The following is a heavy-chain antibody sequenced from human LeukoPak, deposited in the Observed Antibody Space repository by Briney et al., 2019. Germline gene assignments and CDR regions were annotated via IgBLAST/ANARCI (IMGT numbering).Heavy chain of an antibody. V-gene: IGHV2-5*02. CDR2: IYWDDDK. J-gene: IGHJ4*02. D-gene: IGHD6-6*01. CDR3: AHRRFEQLVHWVGPSSPHFDY. CDR1: GFSLSTSGVG. Sequence: SGPTLVKPTQTLTLTCTFSGFSLSTSGVGVGWIRQPPGKALEWLALIYWDDDKRYSPSLKSRLTITKDTSKNPVVLTMTNMDPVDTATYYCAHRRFEQLVHWVGPSSPHFDYWGQGTLVTVSS.